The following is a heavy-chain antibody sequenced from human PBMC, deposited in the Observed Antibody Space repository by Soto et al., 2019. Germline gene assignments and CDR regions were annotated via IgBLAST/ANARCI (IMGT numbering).Heavy chain of an antibody. J-gene: IGHJ6*02. D-gene: IGHD4-17*01. CDR3: AKGRRNRYGDSNYYGMDV. Sequence: EVQLLESGGGLVQPGGSLRLSCAASGFTFSSYAMSWVRQAPGKGLEWVSAISGSGGSTYYADSVKGRFTISRDNSKNTLYLQMNSLRGEDTAVYYCAKGRRNRYGDSNYYGMDVWGQGTTVTVSS. V-gene: IGHV3-23*01. CDR2: ISGSGGST. CDR1: GFTFSSYA.